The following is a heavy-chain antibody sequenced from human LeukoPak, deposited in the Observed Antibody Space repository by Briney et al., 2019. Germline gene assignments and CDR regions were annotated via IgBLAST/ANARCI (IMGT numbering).Heavy chain of an antibody. Sequence: PSETLSLTCTASGGSISSSSTYFWGWIRQPPGKGLEWIGSIFYSGTTYYTPSLKSRVTMSVDTSKNQFSLKLSSVTAADTAVYYCARHLRLDIVATTAFDYCGQGTLVTVSS. CDR1: GGSISSSSTYF. CDR2: IFYSGTT. D-gene: IGHD5-12*01. CDR3: ARHLRLDIVATTAFDY. V-gene: IGHV4-39*01. J-gene: IGHJ4*02.